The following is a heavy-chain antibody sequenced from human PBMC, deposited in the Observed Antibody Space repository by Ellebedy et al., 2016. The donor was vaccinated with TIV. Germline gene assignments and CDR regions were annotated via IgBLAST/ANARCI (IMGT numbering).Heavy chain of an antibody. Sequence: GGSLRLSCAASGFTFSHHAFYWVRHDGNNKFYLDSVEGRFTISRDNSNNALFLQMNSLRGDDTAVYYCARNSHFDWSFYIDYWGQGALVTVSS. CDR2: DGNNK. V-gene: IGHV3-30*07. CDR3: ARNSHFDWSFYIDY. D-gene: IGHD3-9*01. J-gene: IGHJ4*02. CDR1: GFTFSHHA.